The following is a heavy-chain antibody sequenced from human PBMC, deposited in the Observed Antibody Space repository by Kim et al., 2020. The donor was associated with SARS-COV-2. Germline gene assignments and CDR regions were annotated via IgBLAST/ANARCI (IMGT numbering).Heavy chain of an antibody. J-gene: IGHJ6*03. CDR2: IRSKAYGGTT. CDR1: GFTFGDHA. D-gene: IGHD1-26*01. Sequence: GGSLRLSCRASGFTFGDHAMSWVRQAPGKGLEWVGFIRSKAYGGTTEYAASVKGRFSISRDDSKSIAHLQMNSLKTEDTGVYYCTRAHNIGSCAYYYYYYMDVWGKGTTVTVSS. V-gene: IGHV3-49*04. CDR3: TRAHNIGSCAYYYYYYMDV.